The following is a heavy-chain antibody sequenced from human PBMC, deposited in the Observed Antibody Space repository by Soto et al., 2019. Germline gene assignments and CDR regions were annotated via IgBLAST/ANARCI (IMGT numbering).Heavy chain of an antibody. CDR3: ARSPRSSPYFDY. CDR2: IYPGDHET. D-gene: IGHD6-13*01. Sequence: GESLNLSCNGYGYRFTSYWIGWVRQMPGKGLEWMGIIYPGDHETRYSPSFHGKVTISADKSINTAYLQWNSLEASDSAFYFCARSPRSSPYFDYWGQGALVTVSS. V-gene: IGHV5-51*01. CDR1: GYRFTSYW. J-gene: IGHJ4*02.